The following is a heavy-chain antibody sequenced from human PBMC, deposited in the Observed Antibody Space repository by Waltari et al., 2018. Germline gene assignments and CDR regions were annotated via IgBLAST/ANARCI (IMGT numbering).Heavy chain of an antibody. J-gene: IGHJ6*02. CDR3: ARRPLYSSRFYYYYGMDV. CDR2: INHSVST. CDR1: GGSFSGYY. Sequence: QVQLQQWGAGLLKPSETLSLTCAVYGGSFSGYYWSWIRQPPGKGLEWIGEINHSVSTNCNPALKSRGTISVDTSKNQFSLKLSSVTAADTAVYYCARRPLYSSRFYYYYGMDVWGQGTTVTVSS. V-gene: IGHV4-34*01. D-gene: IGHD6-13*01.